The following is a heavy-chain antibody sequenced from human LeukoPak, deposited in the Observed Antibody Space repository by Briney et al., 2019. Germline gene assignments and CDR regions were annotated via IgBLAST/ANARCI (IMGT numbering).Heavy chain of an antibody. CDR1: GITFSSYW. J-gene: IGHJ4*02. V-gene: IGHV3-74*01. CDR2: INSDGSTT. CDR3: TRGGVDY. Sequence: GGSLRLSCAASGITFSSYWMHWVRQAPGKGLVWVSRINSDGSTTTYADSVKGRFTISRDNAQNTLYLQMNSLRVEDTAVYYCTRGGVDYWGQGTLVTVSS.